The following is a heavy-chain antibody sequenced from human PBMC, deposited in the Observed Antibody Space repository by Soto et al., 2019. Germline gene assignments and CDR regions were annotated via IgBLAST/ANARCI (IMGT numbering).Heavy chain of an antibody. CDR3: AKDRRDGDFMHILVVDF. V-gene: IGHV3-30*18. CDR2: MSYDETKK. Sequence: VQLVESGGGLVQPGGSLRLSCATSGFSLSSYAMHWVRQAPGKGLEWVALMSYDETKKYYVDTVKGRFTISRDTSKNTLFLQMNNLRVEDTAVYYCAKDRRDGDFMHILVVDFWGQGALVTVSS. CDR1: GFSLSSYA. D-gene: IGHD2-15*01. J-gene: IGHJ4*02.